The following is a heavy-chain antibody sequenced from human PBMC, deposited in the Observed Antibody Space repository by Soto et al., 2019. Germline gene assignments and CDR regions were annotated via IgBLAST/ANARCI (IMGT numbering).Heavy chain of an antibody. D-gene: IGHD6-13*01. CDR2: ISGSGESI. J-gene: IGHJ6*02. CDR3: ARDRHGSDWYTYYFYTLAV. V-gene: IGHV3-23*01. CDR1: GFIFSDYA. Sequence: GGSLRLSCAASGFIFSDYAMTWVRQAPGKGLEWVSGISGSGESIYYAESVEGRFTISRDNSKNTLYLQMNSLRGEDTAVYYCARDRHGSDWYTYYFYTLAVWGQGTTVTVSS.